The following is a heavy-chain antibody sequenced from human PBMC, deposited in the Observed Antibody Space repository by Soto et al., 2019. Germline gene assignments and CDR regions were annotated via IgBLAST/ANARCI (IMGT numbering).Heavy chain of an antibody. CDR1: GYTFTSYA. CDR3: ARGGRIVLMVYAHSGMDV. D-gene: IGHD2-8*01. CDR2: INAGNGNA. V-gene: IGHV1-3*01. J-gene: IGHJ6*02. Sequence: GASVKVSCKASGYTFTSYAMHWVRQAPGQRLEWMGWINAGNGNAKYSQKFQGRVTITGDASASTAYMEPSSLRSEDTAVYYCARGGRIVLMVYAHSGMDVWGQGTTVTVSS.